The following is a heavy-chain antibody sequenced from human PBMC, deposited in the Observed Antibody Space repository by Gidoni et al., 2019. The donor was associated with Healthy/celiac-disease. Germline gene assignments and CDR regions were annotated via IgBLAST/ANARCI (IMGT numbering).Heavy chain of an antibody. CDR1: GGSLSSSSYY. CDR3: ARGYYDFWSGYPGEAFDI. D-gene: IGHD3-3*01. Sequence: QLQLQESGPGLVKPSETLSLTCTVAGGSLSSSSYYWGWIRQPPGKGLEWIGSIYYSGSTYYNPSLKSRVTISVDTSKNQFSLKLSSVTAADTAVYYCARGYYDFWSGYPGEAFDIWGQGTMVTVSS. CDR2: IYYSGST. V-gene: IGHV4-39*01. J-gene: IGHJ3*02.